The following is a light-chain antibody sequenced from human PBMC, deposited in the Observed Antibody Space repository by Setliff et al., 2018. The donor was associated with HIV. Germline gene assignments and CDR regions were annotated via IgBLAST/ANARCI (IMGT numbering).Light chain of an antibody. J-gene: IGLJ2*01. V-gene: IGLV2-11*01. CDR3: CSYAGSYAHVV. CDR2: DVS. Sequence: QSVLTQPRSVSGSPGQSVTISCTGTSSDVGGYDYVSWYQQYPGKAPKLMTYDVSKRPSGVPDRLSGSRSGNTASLTISGLQAEDEADYYCCSYAGSYAHVVFGGGTKVTVL. CDR1: SSDVGGYDY.